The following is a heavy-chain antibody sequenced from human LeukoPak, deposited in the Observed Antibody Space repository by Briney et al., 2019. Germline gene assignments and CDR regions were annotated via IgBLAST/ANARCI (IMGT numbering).Heavy chain of an antibody. V-gene: IGHV1-46*01. Sequence: ASVKVSCKASGYTFTSYYMHWVRQAPGQGLEWMGIINPSGGSTSYAQKFQGRVTMTRDTSTSTVYMELSSLRSEDTAVYYCARAPSPRSGGTLIYGMDVWGKGTTVTVCS. J-gene: IGHJ6*04. D-gene: IGHD2-15*01. CDR1: GYTFTSYY. CDR2: INPSGGST. CDR3: ARAPSPRSGGTLIYGMDV.